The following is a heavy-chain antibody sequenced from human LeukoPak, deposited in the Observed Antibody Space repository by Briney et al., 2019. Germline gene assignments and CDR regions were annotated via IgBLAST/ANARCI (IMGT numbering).Heavy chain of an antibody. CDR3: TTVLLWFGTYYFDY. CDR1: GFTFSNAW. CDR2: IKSKTDGGTT. D-gene: IGHD3-10*01. J-gene: IGHJ4*02. V-gene: IGHV3-15*01. Sequence: PGGSLRLSCAASGFTFSNAWMSWVRQAPGKGLEWFGRIKSKTDGGTTDYAAPVKGRFTISRDDSKNTLYLQMNSLKTEDTAVYYCTTVLLWFGTYYFDYWGQGTLVTVSS.